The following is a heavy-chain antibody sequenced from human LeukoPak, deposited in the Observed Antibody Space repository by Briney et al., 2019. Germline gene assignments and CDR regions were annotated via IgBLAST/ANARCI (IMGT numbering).Heavy chain of an antibody. J-gene: IGHJ3*01. D-gene: IGHD6-19*01. CDR3: VRGATVAATSDL. Sequence: PGGSLRLSCVASGSTLSSHAMHWVRQAPGKGLEWVAVISYDGTNKYYGDSVMGRLTISRDRSKNTLYLEMNSLRGEDTAVYYCVRGATVAATSDLWGQGTVVTVSS. CDR1: GSTLSSHA. CDR2: ISYDGTNK. V-gene: IGHV3-30-3*01.